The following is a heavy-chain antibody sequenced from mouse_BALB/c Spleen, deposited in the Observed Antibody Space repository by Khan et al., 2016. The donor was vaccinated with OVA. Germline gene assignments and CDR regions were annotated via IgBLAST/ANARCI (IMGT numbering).Heavy chain of an antibody. J-gene: IGHJ3*01. CDR1: GYAFTDYL. Sequence: QVQLQQSVTELVRPGTSVKVSCKASGYAFTDYLIDWVKQRPGQGLEWIGVINPGSGGTNYNENFKGKATLTADKSSSTAYMQLSSLTSDDSAVCFCARGGFGTLAYWGQGALVTVSA. D-gene: IGHD1-1*02. V-gene: IGHV1-54*01. CDR3: ARGGFGTLAY. CDR2: INPGSGGT.